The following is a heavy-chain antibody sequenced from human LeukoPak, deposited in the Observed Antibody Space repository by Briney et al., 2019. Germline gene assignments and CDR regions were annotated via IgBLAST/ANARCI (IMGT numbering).Heavy chain of an antibody. CDR1: GFTFSSDW. CDR3: ARGRASSYGYFDY. Sequence: PGGSLRLSCAASGFTFSSDWMHWVRQAPGKGLVWVSRISTDGSSTYSADSVKGRFPISRDNTKNPLYLQMNSLRAEDTAVYYCARGRASSYGYFDYWGQGTLVTVSS. CDR2: ISTDGSST. V-gene: IGHV3-74*01. J-gene: IGHJ4*02. D-gene: IGHD5-18*01.